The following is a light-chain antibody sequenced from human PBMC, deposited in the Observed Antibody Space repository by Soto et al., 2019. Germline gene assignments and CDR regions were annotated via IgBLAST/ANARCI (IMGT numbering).Light chain of an antibody. CDR2: DVT. V-gene: IGLV2-14*03. Sequence: QSVLTQPASVSGSPGQSIAISCTGARSDIGGYNYVSWYQQHPGKVPKLLIYDVTNRPSGMSTRFSGSKSGNTASLTISGLQAEEEAFYYCSSYSSSSAPVVFGEGTKLTVL. CDR3: SSYSSSSAPVV. CDR1: RSDIGGYNY. J-gene: IGLJ2*01.